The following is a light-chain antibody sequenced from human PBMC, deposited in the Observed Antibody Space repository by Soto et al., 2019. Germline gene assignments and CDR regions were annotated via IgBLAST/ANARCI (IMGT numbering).Light chain of an antibody. CDR3: QQHTYWPVT. Sequence: EIMMTQSPATLSVSLGDRASLSCRASKNVYNSVAWYQQKPGQPPRLLIYDVSTRATGVPARFSGSGSVTEFTLTISRLQSEDFALYLCQQHTYWPVTIGQGTRLEIK. J-gene: IGKJ5*01. V-gene: IGKV3-15*01. CDR1: KNVYNS. CDR2: DVS.